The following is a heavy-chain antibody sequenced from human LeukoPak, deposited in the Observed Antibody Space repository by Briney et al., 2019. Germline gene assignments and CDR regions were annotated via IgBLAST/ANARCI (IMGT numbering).Heavy chain of an antibody. CDR2: INHSGST. V-gene: IGHV4-34*01. J-gene: IGHJ5*02. CDR3: ARMGGYCSITSCYPRGWFDP. D-gene: IGHD2-2*01. Sequence: KSSETLSLTCAVYGGAFSGYYWSWIRQPPGKGLEWIGEINHSGSTNYNPSLESRVTISVDTSKNQFSLKLSSVTAADTAVYYCARMGGYCSITSCYPRGWFDPWGQGTLVTVSS. CDR1: GGAFSGYY.